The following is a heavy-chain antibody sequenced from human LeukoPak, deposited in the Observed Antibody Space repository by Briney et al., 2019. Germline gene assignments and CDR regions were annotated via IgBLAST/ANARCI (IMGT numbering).Heavy chain of an antibody. Sequence: GGSLRLTCAASGFTFSSYWMSWVRQAPGKGLEWVANIKQDGSEKYYVDSVKGRFTISRDNAKNSLYLQMNRLRAEDTAVYYCGRGPGGIAAAGTSNYYSYMDIWGKGNTVTVSS. CDR2: IKQDGSEK. CDR1: GFTFSSYW. V-gene: IGHV3-7*01. D-gene: IGHD6-13*01. CDR3: GRGPGGIAAAGTSNYYSYMDI. J-gene: IGHJ6*03.